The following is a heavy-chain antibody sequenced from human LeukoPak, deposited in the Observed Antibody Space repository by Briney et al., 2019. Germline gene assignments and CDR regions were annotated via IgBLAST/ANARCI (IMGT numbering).Heavy chain of an antibody. D-gene: IGHD3-22*01. CDR3: ASSNEFYYDTSTYVDY. V-gene: IGHV3-30-3*01. CDR2: RSHDGGIE. Sequence: PGTSLRLSCAASGFPFSRYAVHWVRQAPCKGLEWVARRSHDGGIEDYADSVKGRFTISRDNSRNTLYLQMNSLKPEDTAVYYCASSNEFYYDTSTYVDYWGQGTLVTVSS. CDR1: GFPFSRYA. J-gene: IGHJ4*02.